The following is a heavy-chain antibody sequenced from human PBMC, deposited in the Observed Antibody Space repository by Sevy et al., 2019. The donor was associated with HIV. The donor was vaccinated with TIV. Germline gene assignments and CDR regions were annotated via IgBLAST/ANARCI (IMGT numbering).Heavy chain of an antibody. D-gene: IGHD3-22*01. CDR1: GGSFSGYY. J-gene: IGHJ4*02. Sequence: SETLSLTCAVYGGSFSGYYWSWIRQPPGKGLEWIGEINHSGSTNYNPSLKSRVTISVDTYKNQFSLEQSSVTAADTAVYYCARGQTYYYDSSGFFLRPNYILDYWGQGTLVTVSS. CDR3: ARGQTYYYDSSGFFLRPNYILDY. V-gene: IGHV4-34*01. CDR2: INHSGST.